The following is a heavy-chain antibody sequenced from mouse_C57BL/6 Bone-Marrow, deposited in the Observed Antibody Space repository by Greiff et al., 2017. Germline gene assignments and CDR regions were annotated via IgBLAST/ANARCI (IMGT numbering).Heavy chain of an antibody. D-gene: IGHD1-1*01. CDR1: GYTFTSYG. CDR3: ARRRGYYYGSTWYFDV. Sequence: LQESGAELARPGASVKLSCKASGYTFTSYGISWVKQRTGQGLEWIGEIYPRSGNTYYNEKFKGKATLTADKSSSTAYMELRSLTSEDSAVYFGARRRGYYYGSTWYFDVWGTGTTVTVAS. J-gene: IGHJ1*03. V-gene: IGHV1-81*01. CDR2: IYPRSGNT.